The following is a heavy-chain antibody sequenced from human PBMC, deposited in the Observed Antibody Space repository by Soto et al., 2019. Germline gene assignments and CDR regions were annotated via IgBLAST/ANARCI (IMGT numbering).Heavy chain of an antibody. CDR2: IWYDGSNK. CDR1: GFTFSSYG. J-gene: IGHJ6*02. V-gene: IGHV3-33*01. CDR3: ARGGIAVAPYYYGMDV. Sequence: QVQLVESGGGVVQPGRSLRLSCAASGFTFSSYGMHWVRQAPGKGLEWVAVIWYDGSNKYYADSVKGRFTISRDNSKNTLYLQMNSLRAEDTAVYYCARGGIAVAPYYYGMDVWGQGTTVTVSS. D-gene: IGHD6-19*01.